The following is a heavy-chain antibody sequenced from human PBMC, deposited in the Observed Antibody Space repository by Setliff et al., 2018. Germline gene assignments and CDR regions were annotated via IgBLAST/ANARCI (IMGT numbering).Heavy chain of an antibody. CDR3: AKDLFILNTIVVMGGF. CDR2: IIPIFGTA. V-gene: IGHV1-69*13. Sequence: GASVKVSCKASGGTFINYAISWVRQAPGQGLEWMGGIIPIFGTANYAQKFQGRVTITADESTSTAYMELSSLRSEDTAVYYCAKDLFILNTIVVMGGFWGQGTLVTVSS. CDR1: GGTFINYA. D-gene: IGHD2-21*01. J-gene: IGHJ4*02.